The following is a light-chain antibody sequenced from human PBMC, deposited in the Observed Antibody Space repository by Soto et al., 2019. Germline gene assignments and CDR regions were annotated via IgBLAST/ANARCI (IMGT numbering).Light chain of an antibody. CDR2: IAS. V-gene: IGKV1-39*01. J-gene: IGKJ1*01. Sequence: DIQINQSTSSLSASVVDRVTITCRASQIISRYLKSYQQRPGKAPNLLNYIASSLQSGVRSRFSGSGSGKGFTLDISSLQPEDFANSDCKQVSMSPVTFGQGTQGEI. CDR1: QIISRY. CDR3: KQVSMSPVT.